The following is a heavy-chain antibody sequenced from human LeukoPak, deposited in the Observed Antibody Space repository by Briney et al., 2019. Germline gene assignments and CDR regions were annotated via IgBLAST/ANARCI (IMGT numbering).Heavy chain of an antibody. CDR1: GFTFSSYS. CDR2: ISSSSSYI. D-gene: IGHD5-18*01. CDR3: ARDGRGLADTAMVTGGGT. J-gene: IGHJ5*02. Sequence: GGSLRLSCAASGFTFSSYSMNWVRQAPGKGLEWASSISSSSSYIYYADSVKGRFTISRDNAKNSLYLQMNSLRAEDTAVYYCARDGRGLADTAMVTGGGTWGQGTLVTVSS. V-gene: IGHV3-21*01.